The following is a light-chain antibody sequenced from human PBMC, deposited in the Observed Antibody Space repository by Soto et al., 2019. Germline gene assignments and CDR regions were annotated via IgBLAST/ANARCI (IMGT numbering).Light chain of an antibody. CDR1: QRLLHSNGNNF. CDR2: LGF. CDR3: MQALHTPYT. V-gene: IGKV2-28*01. Sequence: EIVMTQSPPSLTVTPGEPASISCRSSQRLLHSNGNNFLDWYLQKPGQSPQLLIYLGFNRASGVPDRVGGSGAGTDFTLKISRVQAEDVGVYYCMQALHTPYTFGQGTKLEIK. J-gene: IGKJ2*01.